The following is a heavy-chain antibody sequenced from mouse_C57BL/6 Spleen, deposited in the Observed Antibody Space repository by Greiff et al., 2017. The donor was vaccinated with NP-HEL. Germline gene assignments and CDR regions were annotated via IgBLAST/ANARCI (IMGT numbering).Heavy chain of an antibody. V-gene: IGHV6-6*01. CDR3: TRKGAFYAMDY. J-gene: IGHJ4*01. D-gene: IGHD3-1*01. Sequence: VQLKESGGGLVQPGGSMKLSCAASGFTFSDAWMDWVRQSPEKGLEWVAEIRNKANNHATYYAESVKGRFTISRDDSKSSVYLQMNSLRAEDTGIYYCTRKGAFYAMDYWGQGTSVTVSS. CDR1: GFTFSDAW. CDR2: IRNKANNHAT.